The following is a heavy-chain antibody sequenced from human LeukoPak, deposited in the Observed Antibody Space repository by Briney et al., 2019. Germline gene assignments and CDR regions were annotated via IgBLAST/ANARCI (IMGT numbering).Heavy chain of an antibody. CDR2: ISAYNGNT. V-gene: IGHV1-18*01. Sequence: SVKVSCKASGYPFTSYGISWVRQAPGQGLEWMGWISAYNGNTNYAQKLQGRVTMTTDTSTSTAYMELRSLRSDDTAVYYCAREGYYGSGSHGGPFAYWGQGTLVTVSS. CDR1: GYPFTSYG. J-gene: IGHJ4*02. CDR3: AREGYYGSGSHGGPFAY. D-gene: IGHD3-10*01.